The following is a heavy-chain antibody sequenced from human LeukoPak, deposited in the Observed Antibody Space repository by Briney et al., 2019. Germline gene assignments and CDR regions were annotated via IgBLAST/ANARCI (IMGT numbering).Heavy chain of an antibody. CDR3: ARDRGYYDSSALDY. CDR1: GDTPDDYG. D-gene: IGHD3-22*01. CDR2: VNWNGAST. V-gene: IGHV3-20*04. Sequence: GGSPRLSCADPGDTPDDYGMSWVCHAPGKGLERVSGVNWNGASTGYADSVRGRFTISRDNAKNALYLQMNSLRVEDTALYFCARDRGYYDSSALDYWGQGTLVTVSS. J-gene: IGHJ4*02.